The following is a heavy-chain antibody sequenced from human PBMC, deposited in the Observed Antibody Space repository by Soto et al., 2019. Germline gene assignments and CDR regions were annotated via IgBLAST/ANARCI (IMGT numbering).Heavy chain of an antibody. V-gene: IGHV4-34*01. CDR1: GGSFSGYY. Sequence: QVQLQQWGAGLLKPSETLSLTCAVYGGSFSGYYWSWIRQPPGKGLEWIGEINHSGSTNYNPSLKGRVNISVDTSENQFSLKLSSVTAADTAVYYWARGLRYSPAFDIWGQGTMVTVSS. CDR3: ARGLRYSPAFDI. D-gene: IGHD3-9*01. CDR2: INHSGST. J-gene: IGHJ3*02.